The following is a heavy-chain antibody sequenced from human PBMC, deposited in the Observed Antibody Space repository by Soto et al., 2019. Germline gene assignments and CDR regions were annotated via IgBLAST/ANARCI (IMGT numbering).Heavy chain of an antibody. J-gene: IGHJ6*03. CDR3: AGTTSQQWYYMDV. V-gene: IGHV6-1*01. CDR2: TYYRSRWYN. D-gene: IGHD1-7*01. Sequence: QVQLQESGPGLVKPSQTLSLTCAISGDSVSSNSAAWNWIRLSPSRGLEWLARTYYRSRWYNDYAVSVSSRITVNPYTSKNQFSLHLTSVTPEDTAVYYCAGTTSQQWYYMDVWGKGTTVTVSS. CDR1: GDSVSSNSAA.